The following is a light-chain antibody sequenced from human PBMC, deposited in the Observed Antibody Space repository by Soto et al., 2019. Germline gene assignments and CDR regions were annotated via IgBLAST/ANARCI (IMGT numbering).Light chain of an antibody. CDR2: GAS. Sequence: EIVLTQSPGTLSFSPGDRATLSCEAIQSVNNNYLAWYHHKPGQAHRLLIYGASSRATVIPDGFSGSGYVTDFSLTIRRLEPEDFAVYYCQQYETSLTYTFGGGTKVEFK. V-gene: IGKV3-20*01. CDR1: QSVNNNY. CDR3: QQYETSLTYT. J-gene: IGKJ4*01.